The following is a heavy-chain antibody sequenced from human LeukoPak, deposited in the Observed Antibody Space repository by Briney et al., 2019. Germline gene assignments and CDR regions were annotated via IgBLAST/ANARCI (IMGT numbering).Heavy chain of an antibody. CDR2: ISYDGSNK. V-gene: IGHV3-30*18. J-gene: IGHJ4*02. D-gene: IGHD6-13*01. Sequence: PGGSLRLSCAASGFTFSSYGMHWVRQAPGKGLEWVAVISYDGSNKYYADSVKGRFTISRDNSKNTLYLQMNSLRAEDTAVYYCAKDIESSSWYEVDYWGQGTLVTVSS. CDR1: GFTFSSYG. CDR3: AKDIESSSWYEVDY.